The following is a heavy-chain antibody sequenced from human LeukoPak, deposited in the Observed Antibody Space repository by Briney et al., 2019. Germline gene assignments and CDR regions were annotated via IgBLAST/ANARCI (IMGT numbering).Heavy chain of an antibody. CDR1: GYTFTSYG. J-gene: IGHJ3*02. D-gene: IGHD3-3*01. CDR2: ISAYNGNT. CDR3: ARVYYDFWSGFSDAFDI. Sequence: ASVKVSCKASGYTFTSYGISWVRQAPGQGLEWMGWISAYNGNTNYAQKLQVRVTMTTDTSTSTAYMELRSLRSDDTAVYYCARVYYDFWSGFSDAFDIWGQGTMVTVSS. V-gene: IGHV1-18*01.